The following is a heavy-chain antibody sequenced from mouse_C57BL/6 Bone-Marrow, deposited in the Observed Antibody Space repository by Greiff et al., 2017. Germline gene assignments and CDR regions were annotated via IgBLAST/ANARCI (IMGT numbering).Heavy chain of an antibody. CDR3: AREGIYPRAY. V-gene: IGHV1-26*01. CDR2: NNPNNGGN. Sequence: VQLQQSGPELVKPGASVKISCKASGYTFTDYYMNWVKQSNGKSLEWIGDNNPNNGGNRYNQKFKGKATLTVDKSSSIAYMKLRSLTSEVSAVYYCAREGIYPRAYWGQGTLVTVSA. CDR1: GYTFTDYY. J-gene: IGHJ3*01.